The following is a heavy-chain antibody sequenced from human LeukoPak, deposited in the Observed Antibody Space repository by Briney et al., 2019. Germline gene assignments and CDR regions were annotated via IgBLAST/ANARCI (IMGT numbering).Heavy chain of an antibody. J-gene: IGHJ6*03. CDR2: IYHSGST. CDR3: ARDWATVTTYYMDV. D-gene: IGHD4-17*01. Sequence: PSETLSLTCTVSGYSISSGYYWGWIRQPPGKGLEWIGSIYHSGSTYYNPSLKSRVTISVDTSKNQFSLKLSSVTAADTAVYYCARDWATVTTYYMDVWGKGTTVTVSS. CDR1: GYSISSGYY. V-gene: IGHV4-38-2*02.